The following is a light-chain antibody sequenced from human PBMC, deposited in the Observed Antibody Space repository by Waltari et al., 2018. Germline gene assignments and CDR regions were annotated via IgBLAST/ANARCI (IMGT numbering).Light chain of an antibody. J-gene: IGKJ4*01. CDR2: DTS. V-gene: IGKV3-11*01. CDR1: QNVNNF. CDR3: QQRHSWPLT. Sequence: ETVLTQSPVTLSLSPGERATLSCRASQNVNNFLAWYQQKPGQAPRLLIYDTSNRATGIPARFSGSGSGTDFTLTISSLEPEDFAVYDCQQRHSWPLTFGGGTKVEIK.